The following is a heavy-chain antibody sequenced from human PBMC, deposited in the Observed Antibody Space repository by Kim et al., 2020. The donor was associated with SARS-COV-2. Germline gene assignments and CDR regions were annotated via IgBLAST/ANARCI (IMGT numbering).Heavy chain of an antibody. J-gene: IGHJ6*03. D-gene: IGHD2-15*01. CDR3: ARNDVVVVEATSDPNYYMDV. CDR1: GYTFTRYA. CDR2: INTNTGNP. V-gene: IGHV7-4-1*02. Sequence: ASVKVSCKASGYTFTRYALNWVRQAPGQGLEYMGWINTNTGNPAYAQAFTGRFVFSLDTSVNTAYLQISGLKAEDTAVYYCARNDVVVVEATSDPNYYMDVWGNGTPVTVS.